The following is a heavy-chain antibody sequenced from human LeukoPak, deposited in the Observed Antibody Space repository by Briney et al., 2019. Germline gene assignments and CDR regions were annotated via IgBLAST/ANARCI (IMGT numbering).Heavy chain of an antibody. D-gene: IGHD3-9*01. V-gene: IGHV4-38-2*02. J-gene: IGHJ2*01. CDR2: FYHSGST. CDR3: AREMYYDILTGNLYWYFDL. CDR1: GGSISSYY. Sequence: PSETLSLTCTVSGGSISSYYWSWIRQPPGKGLEWIGSFYHSGSTYYNPSLRSRITITVDTSKNQFSLNLSSVTAADTAVYYCAREMYYDILTGNLYWYFDLWGRGTLVTVSS.